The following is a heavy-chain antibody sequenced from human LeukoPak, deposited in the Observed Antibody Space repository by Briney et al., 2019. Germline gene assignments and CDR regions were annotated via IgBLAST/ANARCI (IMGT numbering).Heavy chain of an antibody. J-gene: IGHJ4*02. CDR2: ISAYNGYV. Sequence: GASVKVSCKATGSTVASYGISRVRQAPGQGPEWMGWISAYNGYVNYAQKFQGRVTMTTDTSTNPAYMELRSLRSDDTAVYYCARNGSGGYFLDYWGQGTLVTVSS. CDR1: GSTVASYG. CDR3: ARNGSGGYFLDY. V-gene: IGHV1-18*01. D-gene: IGHD6-13*01.